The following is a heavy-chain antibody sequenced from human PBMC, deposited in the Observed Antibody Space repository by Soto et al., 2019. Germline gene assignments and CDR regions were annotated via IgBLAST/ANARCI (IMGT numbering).Heavy chain of an antibody. CDR1: GGSISSGGYS. V-gene: IGHV4-30-2*03. D-gene: IGHD6-13*01. J-gene: IGHJ6*02. Sequence: PSETLSLTCAVSGGSISSGGYSWSWIRQPPGKGLEWIGSIYYSGSTYYNPSLKSRVTISVDTSKNQFSLKLSSVTAAGTAVYYCARRGRQQLDVWGQGTTVTVSS. CDR3: ARRGRQQLDV. CDR2: IYYSGST.